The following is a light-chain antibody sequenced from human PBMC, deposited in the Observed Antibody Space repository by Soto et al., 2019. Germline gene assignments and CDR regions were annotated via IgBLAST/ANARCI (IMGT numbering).Light chain of an antibody. CDR2: DVS. Sequence: QSALTQPASVSGSPGQSITISCTGASRDVGGYNSVSWYQQHPGKAPKLMIYDVSNRPSGVSNRFSGSKSGNTASLTISGLQAEDEADYYCSSYTPSTPFFGTGTKLTVL. CDR3: SSYTPSTPF. J-gene: IGLJ1*01. CDR1: SRDVGGYNS. V-gene: IGLV2-14*01.